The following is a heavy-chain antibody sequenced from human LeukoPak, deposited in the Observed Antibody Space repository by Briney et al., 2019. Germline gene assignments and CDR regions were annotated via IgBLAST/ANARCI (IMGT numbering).Heavy chain of an antibody. CDR3: ARANSSSSLYFDY. J-gene: IGHJ4*02. Sequence: SETLSLTCTVSGGSISSYYWSWIRQPPGKGLEWIGYIYYSGSTNYNPSLKSRVTISVDTSKNQFSLKLSSLSAADTAVYYCARANSSSSLYFDYWGQGTLVTVSS. CDR1: GGSISSYY. CDR2: IYYSGST. D-gene: IGHD6-6*01. V-gene: IGHV4-59*01.